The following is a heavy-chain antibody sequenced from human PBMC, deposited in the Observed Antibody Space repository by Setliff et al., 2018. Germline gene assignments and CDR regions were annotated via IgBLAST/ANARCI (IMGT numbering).Heavy chain of an antibody. CDR2: IYNSGYT. J-gene: IGHJ4*01. CDR3: ASGLGFDY. CDR1: GDSISSGRSY. V-gene: IGHV4-61*09. D-gene: IGHD7-27*01. Sequence: SETLSLTCTVSGDSISSGRSYWNWIRQPAGKGLEWIGHIYNSGYTHYKPSLQSRATISVDTSKSQFSLNLSNVTAADTAVYYCASGLGFDYWGPGSLVTVSS.